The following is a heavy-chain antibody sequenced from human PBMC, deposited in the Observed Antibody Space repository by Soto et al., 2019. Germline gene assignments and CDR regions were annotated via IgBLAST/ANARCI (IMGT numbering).Heavy chain of an antibody. D-gene: IGHD2-21*01. J-gene: IGHJ4*02. CDR3: ARAQDLYSVEY. V-gene: IGHV2-26*01. CDR2: VFSNDNK. CDR1: GFSLSNAGMG. Sequence: QVTLKESGPVLVKPTETLTLTCTVSGFSLSNAGMGVSWIRQPPGKALEWLAHVFSNDNKFYRASLSTRLTISKDTSRSQVVLTMTNMDPVDTGTYFCARAQDLYSVEYWGQGTPVTVS.